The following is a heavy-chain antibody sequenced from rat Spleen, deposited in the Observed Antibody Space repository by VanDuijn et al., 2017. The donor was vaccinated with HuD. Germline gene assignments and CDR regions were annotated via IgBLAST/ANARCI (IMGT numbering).Heavy chain of an antibody. CDR3: ARGGFYGYD. Sequence: QVQLKESGPGLVQPSQTLSLTCTVSGFSLTSYHVHWVRQPPGKGLEWLGLIWSDEHTSFNSALRSRLSISRDTSKSQVFLKMSSLQTEDTATYYCARGGFYGYDWGQGVMVTVSS. J-gene: IGHJ2*01. CDR1: GFSLTSYH. D-gene: IGHD1-7*01. CDR2: IWSDEHT. V-gene: IGHV2-32*01.